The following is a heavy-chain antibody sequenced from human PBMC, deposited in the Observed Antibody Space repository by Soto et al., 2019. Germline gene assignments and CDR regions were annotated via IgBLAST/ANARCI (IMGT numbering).Heavy chain of an antibody. CDR1: GGSFGGYY. V-gene: IGHV4-34*01. CDR2: INHSGST. CDR3: ARAKAPLYSSSWYWFDP. Sequence: SETLSLTCAVYGGSFGGYYWTWIRQPPGTGLEWIGEINHSGSTNYNPSLKSRVTISVDTSKNQFSLKLSSVTAADTAVYYCARAKAPLYSSSWYWFDPWGQGTLVTVSS. D-gene: IGHD6-13*01. J-gene: IGHJ5*02.